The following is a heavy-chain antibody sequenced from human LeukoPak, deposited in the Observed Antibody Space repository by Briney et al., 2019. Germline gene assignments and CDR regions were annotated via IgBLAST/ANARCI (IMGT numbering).Heavy chain of an antibody. D-gene: IGHD2-15*01. CDR1: GFTFSSYW. Sequence: PGGSLRLSCAASGFTFSSYWMSWVRQAPGKGLEWVSVIYSGGSTYYSDSVKGRFTISRDNSKNTLYLQMNSLRAEDTAVYYCARHLGGSHDAFDIWGQGTMVTVSS. CDR2: IYSGGST. CDR3: ARHLGGSHDAFDI. J-gene: IGHJ3*02. V-gene: IGHV3-66*04.